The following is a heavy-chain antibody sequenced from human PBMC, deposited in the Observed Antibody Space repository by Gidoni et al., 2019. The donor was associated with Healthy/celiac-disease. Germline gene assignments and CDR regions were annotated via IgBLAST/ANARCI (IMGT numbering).Heavy chain of an antibody. D-gene: IGHD6-19*01. CDR3: ARDLQFRASSGWYGGTGFDY. J-gene: IGHJ4*02. CDR2: INPSGGST. CDR1: GYTFTSYY. Sequence: QVQLVQSGAEVKKPGASVKVSCKASGYTFTSYYMHWVRQAPGQGREWMGIINPSGGSTSYAQKFQGRVTMTRDTSTSTVYMELSSLRSEDTAVYYCARDLQFRASSGWYGGTGFDYWGQGTLVTVSS. V-gene: IGHV1-46*01.